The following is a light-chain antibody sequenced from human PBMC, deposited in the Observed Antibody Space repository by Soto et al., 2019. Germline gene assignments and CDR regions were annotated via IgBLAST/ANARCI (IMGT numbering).Light chain of an antibody. CDR2: EVS. Sequence: QSALTQPPSASGSSGQSVPISCTGTSSDIGCYNYVSWYQQHPGKAPKLMIYEVSKRPSGVPDRFSGSKSGNTASLTVSGLQAEDEADYYCSSYAGSNNYVFGSGTKVTVL. CDR1: SSDIGCYNY. CDR3: SSYAGSNNYV. V-gene: IGLV2-8*01. J-gene: IGLJ1*01.